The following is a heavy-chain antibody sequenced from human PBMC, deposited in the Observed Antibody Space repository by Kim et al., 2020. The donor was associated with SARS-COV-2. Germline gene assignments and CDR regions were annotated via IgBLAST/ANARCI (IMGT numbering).Heavy chain of an antibody. CDR2: INHSGST. J-gene: IGHJ4*02. D-gene: IGHD5-12*01. CDR3: ARASPLVPPSGYDPTYYFDY. V-gene: IGHV4-34*01. CDR1: GGSFSGYY. Sequence: SETLSLTCAVYGGSFSGYYWSWIRQPPGKGLEWIGEINHSGSTNYNPSLKSRVTISVDTSKNQFSLKLSSVTAADTAVYYCARASPLVPPSGYDPTYYFDYWGQGTLVTVSS.